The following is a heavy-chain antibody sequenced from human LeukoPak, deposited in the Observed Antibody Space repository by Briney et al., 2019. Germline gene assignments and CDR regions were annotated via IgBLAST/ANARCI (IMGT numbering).Heavy chain of an antibody. D-gene: IGHD5-24*01. J-gene: IGHJ2*01. Sequence: SETLSLTCTVSGGSISSYYWSWIRQHPGKGLEWIGYIYYSGSTYYNPSLKSRVTISVDTSKNQFSLKLSSVTAADTAVYYCARDKAHLNYWYFDLWGRGTLVTVSS. CDR2: IYYSGST. V-gene: IGHV4-59*06. CDR3: ARDKAHLNYWYFDL. CDR1: GGSISSYY.